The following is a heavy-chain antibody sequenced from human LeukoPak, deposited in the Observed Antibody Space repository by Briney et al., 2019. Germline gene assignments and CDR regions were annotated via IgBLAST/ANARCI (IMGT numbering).Heavy chain of an antibody. Sequence: GGSLRLSCAASGFTFSSYAMNWVRQAPGKGLEWVAFISYDGSNKYYADSVKGRFTISRDNSKNTLYLQKNSLRAEDTAVYYCASQGGLLWFGELSGGMDVWGQGTTVTVSS. CDR1: GFTFSSYA. D-gene: IGHD3-10*01. CDR2: ISYDGSNK. CDR3: ASQGGLLWFGELSGGMDV. V-gene: IGHV3-30-3*01. J-gene: IGHJ6*02.